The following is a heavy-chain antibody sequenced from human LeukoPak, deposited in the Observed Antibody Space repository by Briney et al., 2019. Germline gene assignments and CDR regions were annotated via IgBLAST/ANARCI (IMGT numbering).Heavy chain of an antibody. V-gene: IGHV3-23*01. Sequence: GGSLRLSCAASGFTFNNYAMTWVRQAPGKGLEWVSLINGGAGSSYYADSVKGRFTVSRDNSKNTLYLQMNSLGDDDTAVYYCAKGQGYNYGDSIDYWGQGTLVTVSS. J-gene: IGHJ4*02. CDR3: AKGQGYNYGDSIDY. CDR2: INGGAGSS. D-gene: IGHD5-18*01. CDR1: GFTFNNYA.